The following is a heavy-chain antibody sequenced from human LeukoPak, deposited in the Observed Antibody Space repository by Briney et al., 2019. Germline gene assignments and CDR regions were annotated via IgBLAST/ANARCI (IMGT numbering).Heavy chain of an antibody. V-gene: IGHV1-3*01. CDR1: GYTFTRYP. Sequence: ASVTDSFKASGYTFTRYPMHWVRQARGQRLAWMGCINAGNGNTKYSQKFQGRVTITRDTSASTAYMELSSLRSEDTAVYYCARSLGWLADYWGQGTLVTVPS. CDR3: ARSLGWLADY. J-gene: IGHJ4*02. D-gene: IGHD6-19*01. CDR2: INAGNGNT.